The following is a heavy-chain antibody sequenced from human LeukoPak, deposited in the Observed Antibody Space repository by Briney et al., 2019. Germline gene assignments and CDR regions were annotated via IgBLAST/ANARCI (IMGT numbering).Heavy chain of an antibody. J-gene: IGHJ5*02. CDR2: IYPGDSDT. CDR3: ARQKEGFCSSTSCDRRFDP. V-gene: IGHV5-51*01. D-gene: IGHD2-2*01. Sequence: GESLKISCKGSGYSFTSYWIGWVRQMPGKGLEWMGIIYPGDSDTRYSPSFQGQVTISADKSISTAYLQWSSLKASDTAMYYCARQKEGFCSSTSCDRRFDPWGQGTLVTVSS. CDR1: GYSFTSYW.